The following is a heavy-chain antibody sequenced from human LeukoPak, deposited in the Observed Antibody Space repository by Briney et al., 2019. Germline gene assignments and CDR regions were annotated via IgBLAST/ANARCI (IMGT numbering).Heavy chain of an antibody. CDR2: INSDGSST. D-gene: IGHD2-15*01. CDR1: GFTFSSHW. CDR3: ARGSFKVSGGSSIHLFNY. J-gene: IGHJ4*02. V-gene: IGHV3-74*01. Sequence: GGSLRLSCAASGFTFSSHWMHWVRQAPGEGLVWVSRINSDGSSTSYADSVKGRFTISRDNAKNTLYLQMNSLRAEDTAVYYCARGSFKVSGGSSIHLFNYWGQGTLVTVSS.